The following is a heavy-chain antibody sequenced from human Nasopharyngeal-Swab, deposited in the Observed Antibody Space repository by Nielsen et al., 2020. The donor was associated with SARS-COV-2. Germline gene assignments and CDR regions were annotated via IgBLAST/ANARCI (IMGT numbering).Heavy chain of an antibody. V-gene: IGHV5-51*01. CDR1: GYSFPSYW. J-gene: IGHJ6*02. D-gene: IGHD5-12*01. Sequence: KVSCKGSGYSFPSYWIAWVRQMPGKGLEWMGIIYPRDSDTKYSPYFQGQVTISADKSISTAYLLWSSLKASDTAMYYCVRPEGVATSFKYYFQYGMDVWGQGTMVTVPS. CDR3: VRPEGVATSFKYYFQYGMDV. CDR2: IYPRDSDT.